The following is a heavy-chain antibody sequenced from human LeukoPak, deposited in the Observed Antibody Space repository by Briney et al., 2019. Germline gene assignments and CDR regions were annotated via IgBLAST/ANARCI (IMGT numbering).Heavy chain of an antibody. V-gene: IGHV1-2*02. CDR1: GYTFTGYY. CDR3: ARDPWSGYYFSYYYYGMDV. CDR2: INPNSGGT. J-gene: IGHJ6*02. Sequence: ASVKVSCKASGYTFTGYYMHWVRQAPGQGLEWMGWINPNSGGTNYAQKFQGRVTMTRDTSISTAYMELSRLRSDDTAVYYCARDPWSGYYFSYYYYGMDVWGQGTTVTVSS. D-gene: IGHD3-3*01.